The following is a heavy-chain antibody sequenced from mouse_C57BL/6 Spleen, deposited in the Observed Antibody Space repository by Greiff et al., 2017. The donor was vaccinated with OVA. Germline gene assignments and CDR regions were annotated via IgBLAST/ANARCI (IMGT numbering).Heavy chain of an antibody. CDR3: ARYMGLRRGDFDV. CDR1: GFTFTDYY. J-gene: IGHJ1*03. V-gene: IGHV7-3*01. D-gene: IGHD1-1*01. Sequence: EVQVVESGGGLVQPGGSLSLSCAASGFTFTDYYMSWVRQPPGKALEWLGFIRNKANGYTTEYSASVKGRFTISRDNSQSILYLQMNALRAEDSATYYCARYMGLRRGDFDVWGTGTTVTVSS. CDR2: IRNKANGYTT.